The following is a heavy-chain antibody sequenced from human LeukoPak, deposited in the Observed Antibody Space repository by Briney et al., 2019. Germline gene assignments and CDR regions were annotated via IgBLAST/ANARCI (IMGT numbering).Heavy chain of an antibody. V-gene: IGHV1-8*01. CDR1: GYTFSNYD. D-gene: IGHD3-16*02. J-gene: IGHJ4*02. Sequence: ASVKVSCKASGYTFSNYDTSWVRQAPGQGLEWMGWMNPNSGRRVYAQKFQGRVTMTRNSSINTAYMELTSLRSDDTAVYYCARGLRSDYWGQGTLVTVSS. CDR2: MNPNSGRR. CDR3: ARGLRSDY.